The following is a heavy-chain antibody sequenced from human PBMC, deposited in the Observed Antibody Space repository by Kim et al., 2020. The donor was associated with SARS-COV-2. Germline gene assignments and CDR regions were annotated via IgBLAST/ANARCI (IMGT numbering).Heavy chain of an antibody. Sequence: YADSVKGRFTISRDRSKYTVCLQRNRLRTEDTAVYYCATDSEGSGSYLDNWGQGSLVTVSS. J-gene: IGHJ4*02. V-gene: IGHV3-30*14. CDR3: ATDSEGSGSYLDN. D-gene: IGHD3-10*01.